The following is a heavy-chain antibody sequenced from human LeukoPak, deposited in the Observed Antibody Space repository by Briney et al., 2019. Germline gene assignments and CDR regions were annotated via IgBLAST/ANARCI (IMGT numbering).Heavy chain of an antibody. D-gene: IGHD2-2*03. V-gene: IGHV1-69*13. Sequence: ASVKVSCKASGGTFSSYAISWVRQAPGQGLEWMGGIIPIFGTANYAQKFQGRVTITADESTSTAYMELSSLRSEDTAVYYCARGGYGYCSSTSCTTDYWGQGTLVTVSP. CDR3: ARGGYGYCSSTSCTTDY. CDR1: GGTFSSYA. CDR2: IIPIFGTA. J-gene: IGHJ4*02.